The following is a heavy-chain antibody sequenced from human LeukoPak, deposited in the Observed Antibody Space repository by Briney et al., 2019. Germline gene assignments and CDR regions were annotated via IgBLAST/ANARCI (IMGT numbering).Heavy chain of an antibody. J-gene: IGHJ4*02. CDR2: INPNSGGT. CDR3: ARGLAYDFWSGYFDY. CDR1: GYTFTGYY. D-gene: IGHD3-3*01. V-gene: IGHV1-2*02. Sequence: GASVKVSCKASGYTFTGYYMHWVRQAPGQGLEWMGWINPNSGGTNYAQKFQGRVTTTRDTSISTAYMELSRLRSDDTAVYYCARGLAYDFWSGYFDYWGQGTLVTVSS.